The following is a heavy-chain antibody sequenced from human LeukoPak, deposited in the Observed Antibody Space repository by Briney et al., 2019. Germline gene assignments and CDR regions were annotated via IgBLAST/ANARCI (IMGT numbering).Heavy chain of an antibody. J-gene: IGHJ4*02. V-gene: IGHV3-21*01. CDR1: GFTFSSYS. CDR2: ISSSSSYI. CDR3: AREASSGHFLPLKY. Sequence: GGSLRLSCAVSGFTFSSYSLKWVRQAPGKGLEWVSSISSSSSYIYYADSVKGRFTISRDNAKNSLYLQMNSLRAEDSAVYYCAREASSGHFLPLKYWGQGTLVTVSS. D-gene: IGHD3-22*01.